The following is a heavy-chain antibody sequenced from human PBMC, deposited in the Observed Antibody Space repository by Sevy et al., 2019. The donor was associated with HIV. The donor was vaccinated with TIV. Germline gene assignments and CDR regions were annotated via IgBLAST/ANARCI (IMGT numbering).Heavy chain of an antibody. CDR3: ASDNDYGDFSFDY. CDR2: IYYSGST. J-gene: IGHJ4*02. V-gene: IGHV4-39*01. CDR1: GGSISSSSYY. Sequence: SETLSLTCTVSGGSISSSSYYWGWIRQPPGKGLEWIGSIYYSGSTYYNPSLKSRVTISVDTSKNQFPLKLSSVTAADTAVYYCASDNDYGDFSFDYWGQGTLVTVSS. D-gene: IGHD4-17*01.